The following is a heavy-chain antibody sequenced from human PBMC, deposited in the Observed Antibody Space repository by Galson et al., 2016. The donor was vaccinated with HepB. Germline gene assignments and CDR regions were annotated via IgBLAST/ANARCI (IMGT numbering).Heavy chain of an antibody. J-gene: IGHJ2*01. CDR3: TRGAGGYFDL. Sequence: QSGAEVKKPGASVRVSCKAFGYTFNNYGLSWVRQAPGQGLEYMGWISPYNGDTNYAQKLQGRVTMTTDTSTSTAYMDLRSLKSDDTAVYYCTRGAGGYFDLWGRGTLVTVSS. D-gene: IGHD3-16*01. CDR2: ISPYNGDT. V-gene: IGHV1-18*01. CDR1: GYTFNNYG.